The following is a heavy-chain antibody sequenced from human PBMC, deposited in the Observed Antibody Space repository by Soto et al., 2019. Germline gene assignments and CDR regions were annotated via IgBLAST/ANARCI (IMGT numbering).Heavy chain of an antibody. Sequence: ASVKVSCKASGGTFSSYTISWVRQAPGQGLEWMGRIIPILGIANYAQKFQGRVTITADKSTSTAYMELSSLRSEDTAVYYCARDPLIVAVSSDYGMDVWGQGTTVTVSS. CDR2: IIPILGIA. D-gene: IGHD2-21*01. CDR3: ARDPLIVAVSSDYGMDV. CDR1: GGTFSSYT. V-gene: IGHV1-69*04. J-gene: IGHJ6*02.